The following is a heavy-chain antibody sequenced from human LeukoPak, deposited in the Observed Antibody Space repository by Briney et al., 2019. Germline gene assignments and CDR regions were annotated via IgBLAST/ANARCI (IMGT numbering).Heavy chain of an antibody. CDR1: GGTFSSYA. J-gene: IGHJ4*02. D-gene: IGHD3-22*01. Sequence: ASVKVSCKASGGTFSSYAICWVRQAPGQGLEWMGRIIPILGIANYAQKFQGRVTITADKSTSTAYMELSSLRSEDTAVYYCARNLPPVVVVITDYYFDYWGQGTLVTVSS. CDR2: IIPILGIA. V-gene: IGHV1-69*04. CDR3: ARNLPPVVVVITDYYFDY.